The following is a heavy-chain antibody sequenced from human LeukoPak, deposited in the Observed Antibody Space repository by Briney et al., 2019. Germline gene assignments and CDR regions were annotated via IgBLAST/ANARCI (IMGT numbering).Heavy chain of an antibody. CDR1: GYTFTSYA. Sequence: GASVKVSCKASGYTFTSYAMHWVRQAPGQRLEWMGWINAGNGNTKYSQKFQGRVTITRDTSASTAYMELSSLRSEDTAVYYCAREKGVVVRSNWFDPWGQGTLVTVSS. CDR3: AREKGVVVRSNWFDP. V-gene: IGHV1-3*01. CDR2: INAGNGNT. J-gene: IGHJ5*02. D-gene: IGHD3-22*01.